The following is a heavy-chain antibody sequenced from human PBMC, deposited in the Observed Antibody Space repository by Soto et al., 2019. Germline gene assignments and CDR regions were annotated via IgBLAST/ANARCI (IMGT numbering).Heavy chain of an antibody. CDR1: GFTFSDYY. CDR2: ISSSGSTG. CDR3: AREDCSGVRCPQPRFSYSGMDV. J-gene: IGHJ6*02. V-gene: IGHV3-11*01. Sequence: GGSLRLSCAASGFTFSDYYMSWVRQAPGKGLEWLSYISSSGSTGNYADSVKGRFTISRDNAKNSLYLQMNSLGVEDTAVYYCAREDCSGVRCPQPRFSYSGMDVWGQGTTVTVSS. D-gene: IGHD2-15*01.